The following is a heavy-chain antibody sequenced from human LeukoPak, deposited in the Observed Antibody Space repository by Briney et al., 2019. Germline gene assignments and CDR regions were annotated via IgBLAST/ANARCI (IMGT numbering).Heavy chain of an antibody. Sequence: ASVKVSCKASGYTFTGYYIHWVRQAPGQGLEWMGWINPNSGGTNYAQKFQGRVTMTRDTSISTAYMELSRLRSDDTAVYYCASSSDRYCSSTSCPNYYYYGVDVWGQGTTVTVSS. CDR3: ASSSDRYCSSTSCPNYYYYGVDV. CDR1: GYTFTGYY. J-gene: IGHJ6*02. CDR2: INPNSGGT. D-gene: IGHD2-2*01. V-gene: IGHV1-2*02.